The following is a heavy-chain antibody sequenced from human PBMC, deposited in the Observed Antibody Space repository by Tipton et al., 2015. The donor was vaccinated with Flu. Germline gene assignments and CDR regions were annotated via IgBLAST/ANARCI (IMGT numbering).Heavy chain of an antibody. V-gene: IGHV4-34*01. Sequence: TLSLTCAVYGGSFSGYYWSWIRQPPGKGLEWIGTVSRTGSTIYNPSLKSRVTISVDKSKNQFSLKLTSVTVADTAMYYCAANKGGGSYFDYWGQGILVTVSS. D-gene: IGHD1-26*01. CDR1: GGSFSGYY. CDR2: VSRTGST. CDR3: AANKGGGSYFDY. J-gene: IGHJ4*02.